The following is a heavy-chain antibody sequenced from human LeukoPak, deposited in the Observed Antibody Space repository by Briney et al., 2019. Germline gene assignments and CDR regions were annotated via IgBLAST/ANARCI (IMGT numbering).Heavy chain of an antibody. D-gene: IGHD3-3*01. V-gene: IGHV6-1*01. CDR3: AGTLEWLFDH. Sequence: SQTLSLTCAISGDSVSSNSAAWNWIRQSPSRGLEWLGRTYYRSKWYNDYAVSVKSRITINPDTSKNQFSLNLSSVTAADTAVYYCAGTLEWLFDHWGQGTLVTVSS. J-gene: IGHJ4*02. CDR2: TYYRSKWYN. CDR1: GDSVSSNSAA.